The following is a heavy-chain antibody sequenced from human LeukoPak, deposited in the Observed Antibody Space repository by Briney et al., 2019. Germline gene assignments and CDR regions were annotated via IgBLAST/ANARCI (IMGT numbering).Heavy chain of an antibody. Sequence: GGSLRLSRAASGFTFSAYSMNWVRQPPGKGLEWVSYISSSSSTTHYADSVKGRFTISRDNADNSLYLQMNSLRDEDTALYFCAKHYFYSYGSLDYWGQGTLVTVSS. D-gene: IGHD5-18*01. J-gene: IGHJ4*02. CDR2: ISSSSSTT. CDR1: GFTFSAYS. CDR3: AKHYFYSYGSLDY. V-gene: IGHV3-48*02.